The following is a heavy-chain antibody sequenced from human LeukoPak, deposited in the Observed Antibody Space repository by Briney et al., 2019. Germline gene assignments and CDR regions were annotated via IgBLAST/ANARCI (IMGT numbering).Heavy chain of an antibody. Sequence: GGSLRLSCAASGFTFSSYWMSWVRQAPGKGLEWVANIKQDGSEKYYVDSVKGRFTISRDNSKNTLYLQMNSLRAEDTAVYYCARQKWSGSYNDYWGQGTLVTVSS. CDR1: GFTFSSYW. V-gene: IGHV3-7*01. J-gene: IGHJ4*02. D-gene: IGHD1-26*01. CDR3: ARQKWSGSYNDY. CDR2: IKQDGSEK.